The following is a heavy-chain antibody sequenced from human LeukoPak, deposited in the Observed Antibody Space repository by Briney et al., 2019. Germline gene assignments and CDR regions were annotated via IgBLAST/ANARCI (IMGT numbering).Heavy chain of an antibody. J-gene: IGHJ6*02. CDR3: ARGYYDFWSGSALYYYGMDV. D-gene: IGHD3-3*01. V-gene: IGHV4-61*02. CDR2: IYTSGST. Sequence: SETLSLTCTVSGGSLSSGSYYWSWIRQPAGKGLEWIGRIYTSGSTNYNPSLKSRVTISVDTSKNQFSLKLSSVTAADTAVYYCARGYYDFWSGSALYYYGMDVWGQGTTVTVSS. CDR1: GGSLSSGSYY.